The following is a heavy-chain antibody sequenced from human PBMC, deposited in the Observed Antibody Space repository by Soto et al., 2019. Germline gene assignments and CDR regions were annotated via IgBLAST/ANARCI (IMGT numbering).Heavy chain of an antibody. J-gene: IGHJ6*02. CDR1: GYTFYSHS. V-gene: IGHV1-18*01. CDR2: INADYGNT. Sequence: QAQLVQSGAEVRKPGASVKVSCKASGYTFYSHSISWVRQAPGHRLEWMGRINADYGNTRYAQKFRGRVTMTTDTSTTTVYMERTNLRSDDTAVYYCARCIQGDYYYGMDVWGQGTTVTVSS. CDR3: ARCIQGDYYYGMDV. D-gene: IGHD5-18*01.